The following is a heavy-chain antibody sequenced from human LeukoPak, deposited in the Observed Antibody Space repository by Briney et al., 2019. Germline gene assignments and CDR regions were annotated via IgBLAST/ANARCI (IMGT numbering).Heavy chain of an antibody. CDR2: ISSSGSTI. CDR3: ARGSQGLDRYYFDY. V-gene: IGHV3-48*03. Sequence: GGSLRLTCAASGFTFSSYEMNWVRQAPGKGLEWVSYISSSGSTIYYADSVKGRFTISRDNAKNSLYLQMNSLRAEDTAVYYCARGSQGLDRYYFDYWGQGTLVTVSS. CDR1: GFTFSSYE. D-gene: IGHD6-19*01. J-gene: IGHJ4*02.